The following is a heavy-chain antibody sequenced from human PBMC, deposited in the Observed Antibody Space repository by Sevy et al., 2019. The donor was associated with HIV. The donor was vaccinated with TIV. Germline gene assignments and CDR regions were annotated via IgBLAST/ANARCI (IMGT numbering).Heavy chain of an antibody. D-gene: IGHD3-10*01. V-gene: IGHV3-48*01. Sequence: GGSLRLSCAASGFSFSTYSMNWVRQAPGKGLEWASYIGTSSSTIYYADSVRSRFTISRDNGKNSLYLQMSSLRAADTALYYCERVPSTGRFGMDVWGQGTTVTVSS. CDR3: ERVPSTGRFGMDV. CDR2: IGTSSSTI. J-gene: IGHJ6*02. CDR1: GFSFSTYS.